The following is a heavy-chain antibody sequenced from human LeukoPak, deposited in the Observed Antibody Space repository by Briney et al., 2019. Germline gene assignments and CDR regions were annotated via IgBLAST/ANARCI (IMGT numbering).Heavy chain of an antibody. CDR1: GIPVNSVW. D-gene: IGHD3-10*01. CDR3: VTEPSDRFDSHYFDC. V-gene: IGHV3-15*01. J-gene: IGHJ4*02. Sequence: GGSLRLSCGVSGIPVNSVWMSWVRQAPAKGLEWIGRIQSKADGGTTDYTASVRGRFTISRDDSEDTLYLQMSSLESVDTAVYYCVTEPSDRFDSHYFDCWGQGTLVTVSS. CDR2: IQSKADGGTT.